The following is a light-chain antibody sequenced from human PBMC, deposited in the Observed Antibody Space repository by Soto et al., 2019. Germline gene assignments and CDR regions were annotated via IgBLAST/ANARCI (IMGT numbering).Light chain of an antibody. V-gene: IGKV1-12*01. CDR3: QQAHSFPHT. J-gene: IGKJ2*01. CDR2: AAS. Sequence: DIQLTQSPSSVSASVGDRVTIICRASQGISRWLAWYQQKPGKAPELLIYAASNLQSGVPSRFSCSASVTDFTLTISTLEPEDFATYFCQQAHSFPHTFGQGTKLEI. CDR1: QGISRW.